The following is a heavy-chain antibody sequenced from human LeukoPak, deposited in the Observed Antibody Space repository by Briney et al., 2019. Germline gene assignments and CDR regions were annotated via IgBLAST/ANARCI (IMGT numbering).Heavy chain of an antibody. V-gene: IGHV4-39*07. Sequence: NPSETLSLTCTVSGGSISSSSYYWGWIRQPPGKGLEWIGSISHSGSTYYNPSLKSRVIMSLDTSKNQFSLKLSSVTAADTAVYYCARGDSSGWYVPYYFDYWGQGILVTVSS. D-gene: IGHD6-19*01. CDR1: GGSISSSSYY. CDR2: ISHSGST. CDR3: ARGDSSGWYVPYYFDY. J-gene: IGHJ4*02.